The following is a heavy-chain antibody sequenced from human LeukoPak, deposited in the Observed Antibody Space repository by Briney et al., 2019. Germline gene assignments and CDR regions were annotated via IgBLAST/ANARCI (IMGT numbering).Heavy chain of an antibody. Sequence: GGSLRLSGAASGLTFSSYAMSWVRQAPGKGLEGVSAISGSSGHTYYADPVKGRLTISRDNSKNTLYMQMNSLRAEDTAVYYCAKVGFAEMEWLLYSDHWGQGTLVTVSS. V-gene: IGHV3-23*01. CDR3: AKVGFAEMEWLLYSDH. CDR1: GLTFSSYA. J-gene: IGHJ4*02. CDR2: ISGSSGHT. D-gene: IGHD3-3*01.